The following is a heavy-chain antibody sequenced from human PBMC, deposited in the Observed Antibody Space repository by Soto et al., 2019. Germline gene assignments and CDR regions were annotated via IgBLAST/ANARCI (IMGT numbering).Heavy chain of an antibody. CDR3: AKANPSGYDRPTWYYYYMDV. V-gene: IGHV1-69*02. D-gene: IGHD5-12*01. Sequence: ASVQVSCKASGGTFSSYTISWVRQAPGQGLEWLGSIFPILGIANYAQKFQGRVTITADKSTSTAYMELSSLRSEDTAVYYCAKANPSGYDRPTWYYYYMDVWGKGTTVTVSS. CDR2: IFPILGIA. CDR1: GGTFSSYT. J-gene: IGHJ6*03.